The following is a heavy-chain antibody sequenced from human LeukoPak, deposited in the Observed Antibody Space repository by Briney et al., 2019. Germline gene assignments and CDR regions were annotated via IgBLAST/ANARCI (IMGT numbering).Heavy chain of an antibody. CDR2: IKQDGSEK. CDR1: GFSFSYSW. J-gene: IGHJ4*02. D-gene: IGHD3-10*01. Sequence: GGSLRLSCAASGFSFSYSWMTWVRQAPGKGLEWVASIKQDGSEKYYVDSVKGRFTISRDNAKNPLSLQINGLRAEDTAVYYCARAASSTRPYYFDYWAQGTLVTVSS. V-gene: IGHV3-7*01. CDR3: ARAASSTRPYYFDY.